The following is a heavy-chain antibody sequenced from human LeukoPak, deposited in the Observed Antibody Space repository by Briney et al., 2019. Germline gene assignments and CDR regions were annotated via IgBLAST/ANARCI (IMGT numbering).Heavy chain of an antibody. V-gene: IGHV4-30-2*02. J-gene: IGHJ6*02. Sequence: SETLSLTCAVSGASISSGGYSWNWIRQPPGKGLEWIGYIYHTGSTFYNPSLKSRITISVDRSKNQFSLKLSSVTAADTAVYYCASSAYCSGGSCPVWGYYYYGMDVWGQGATVTVSS. CDR2: IYHTGST. CDR3: ASSAYCSGGSCPVWGYYYYGMDV. D-gene: IGHD2-15*01. CDR1: GASISSGGYS.